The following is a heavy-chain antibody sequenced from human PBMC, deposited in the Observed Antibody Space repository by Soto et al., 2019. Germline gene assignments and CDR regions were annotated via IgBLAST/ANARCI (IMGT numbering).Heavy chain of an antibody. Sequence: QVLLVESGGGVVQPGRSLRLSCAASEFTFSTYTMHWVRQAPGKGLEWVAVISYDDTNKYYADSVKGRFTISRDNSKNTLYLQMNSLRADDTAVYYCARGASDFWGGYPEIHYFDYWGQGTLVTVSS. CDR3: ARGASDFWGGYPEIHYFDY. CDR2: ISYDDTNK. D-gene: IGHD3-3*01. CDR1: EFTFSTYT. V-gene: IGHV3-30-3*01. J-gene: IGHJ4*02.